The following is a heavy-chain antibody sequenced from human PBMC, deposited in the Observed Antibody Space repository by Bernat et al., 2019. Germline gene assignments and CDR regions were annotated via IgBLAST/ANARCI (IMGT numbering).Heavy chain of an antibody. V-gene: IGHV3-33*01. Sequence: QVQLVESGGGVVQSGRSLRLSCAASGFIFSRYGMHWVRQAPGKGLEWVAVIWYDGSNKYYGDSVKGRFTISRDDSKNTLYLQMSSLRAEDTAVYYCATSSGWNHFGDHWGQGTLVSVSS. CDR1: GFIFSRYG. J-gene: IGHJ5*02. D-gene: IGHD6-19*01. CDR2: IWYDGSNK. CDR3: ATSSGWNHFGDH.